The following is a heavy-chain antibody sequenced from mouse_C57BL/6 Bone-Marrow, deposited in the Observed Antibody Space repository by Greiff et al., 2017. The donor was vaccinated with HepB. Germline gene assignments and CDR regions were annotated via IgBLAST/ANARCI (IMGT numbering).Heavy chain of an antibody. CDR2: ISNGGGST. J-gene: IGHJ2*01. V-gene: IGHV5-12*01. CDR3: ARRDFDY. CDR1: GFTFSDYY. Sequence: EVKLVESGGGLVQPGGSLKLSCAASGFTFSDYYMYWVRQTPEKRLEWVAYISNGGGSTYYPDTVKGRFTISRDNAKNTLYLQMSRLKSEDTAMYYCARRDFDYWGQGTTLTVSS.